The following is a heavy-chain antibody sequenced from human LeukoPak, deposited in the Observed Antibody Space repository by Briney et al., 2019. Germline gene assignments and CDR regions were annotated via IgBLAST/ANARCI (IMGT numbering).Heavy chain of an antibody. CDR2: ISYDGSNK. V-gene: IGHV3-30*04. Sequence: PGRSLRLSCAASGFTFSSYAMHWVRQAPGKGLEWVAVISYDGSNKYYADSVKGRFTISRDNSKNTLYLQMNSLRAEDTAVYYCARDLLAAAGTFWFDPWGQGTLVTVPS. CDR1: GFTFSSYA. D-gene: IGHD6-13*01. CDR3: ARDLLAAAGTFWFDP. J-gene: IGHJ5*02.